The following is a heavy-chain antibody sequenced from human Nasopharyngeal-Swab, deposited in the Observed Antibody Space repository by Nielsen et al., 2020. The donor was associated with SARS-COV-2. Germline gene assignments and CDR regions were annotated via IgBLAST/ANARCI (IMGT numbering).Heavy chain of an antibody. V-gene: IGHV3-30*18. D-gene: IGHD3-16*02. J-gene: IGHJ6*02. CDR1: GFTFSSYG. CDR2: ISYDGSNK. Sequence: GESLEISCAASGFTFSSYGMHWVRQAPGKGLEWVAVISYDGSNKYYADSVKGRFTISRDNSKNTLYLQMNSLRAEDTAVYYCAKDLYDYVWGSYRDYYYGVDVKGQGATFTVSS. CDR3: AKDLYDYVWGSYRDYYYGVDV.